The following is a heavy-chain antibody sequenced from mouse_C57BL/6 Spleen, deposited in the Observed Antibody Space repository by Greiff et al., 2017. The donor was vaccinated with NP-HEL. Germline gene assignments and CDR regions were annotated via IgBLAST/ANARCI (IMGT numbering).Heavy chain of an antibody. Sequence: VQLQQPGAELVKPGASVKLSCKASGYTFTSYWMHWVKQRPGQGLEWIGMIHPNSGSTNYNEKFKGKATLTVDTSSSTAYMELHSLTSEDSAVYFCARGDGYYFSWFAYWGQGTLVTVSA. J-gene: IGHJ3*01. CDR1: GYTFTSYW. CDR3: ARGDGYYFSWFAY. V-gene: IGHV1-64*01. D-gene: IGHD2-3*01. CDR2: IHPNSGST.